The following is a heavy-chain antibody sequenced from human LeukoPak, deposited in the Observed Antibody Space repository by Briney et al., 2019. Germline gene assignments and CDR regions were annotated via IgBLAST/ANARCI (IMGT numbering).Heavy chain of an antibody. CDR3: ARVRSPRDIVAAFDY. CDR2: IIPILGIA. CDR1: GGTFSSYT. J-gene: IGHJ4*02. D-gene: IGHD5-12*01. V-gene: IGHV1-69*02. Sequence: SVKVSCKASGGTFSSYTISWVRQAPGQGLEWMGRIIPILGIANYAQKFQGRVTITADESTSTAYMELSSLRSEDTAVYYCARVRSPRDIVAAFDYWGQGTLVTVSS.